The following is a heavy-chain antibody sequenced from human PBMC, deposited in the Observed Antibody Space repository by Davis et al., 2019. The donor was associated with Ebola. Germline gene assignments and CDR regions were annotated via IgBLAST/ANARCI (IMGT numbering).Heavy chain of an antibody. CDR3: ARDLAVAPPDY. Sequence: ASVKVSCKASGYTFTSYVISWVRQAPGPGLEWMGWIDAYNGNTYYARKLQGRVTMTTDTSTSTAYMELRSLRSDDTAVYYCARDLAVAPPDYWGQGTLVTVSS. CDR2: IDAYNGNT. V-gene: IGHV1-18*04. D-gene: IGHD6-19*01. J-gene: IGHJ4*02. CDR1: GYTFTSYV.